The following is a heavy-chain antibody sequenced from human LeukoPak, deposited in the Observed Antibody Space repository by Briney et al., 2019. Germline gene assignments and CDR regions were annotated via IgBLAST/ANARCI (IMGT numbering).Heavy chain of an antibody. J-gene: IGHJ4*02. Sequence: PSETLSLTCTDSGGSLSSGSSYWSWIRQHPGKGLEWIGYIFYTGSTNYNPSLKSRVTISVDTSKNQFSLKLSSVTAADTAVYYCASIVGATALDYWGQGTLVTVSS. CDR2: IFYTGST. CDR1: GGSLSSGSSY. D-gene: IGHD1-26*01. V-gene: IGHV4-61*01. CDR3: ASIVGATALDY.